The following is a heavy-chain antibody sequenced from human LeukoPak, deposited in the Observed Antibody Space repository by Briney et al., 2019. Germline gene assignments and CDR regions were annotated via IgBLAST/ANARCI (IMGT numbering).Heavy chain of an antibody. J-gene: IGHJ4*02. D-gene: IGHD3-10*01. V-gene: IGHV1-46*01. Sequence: GASVKASCKASGYTFTSYYLHWVRQASGQGLEWMGRINPSGGSASYAQKFQGRVTMTRDLTTTTLYMELSSLRSEDTAVYYCARDKHFGSGSPEDYWGQGTLVTVSS. CDR1: GYTFTSYY. CDR2: INPSGGSA. CDR3: ARDKHFGSGSPEDY.